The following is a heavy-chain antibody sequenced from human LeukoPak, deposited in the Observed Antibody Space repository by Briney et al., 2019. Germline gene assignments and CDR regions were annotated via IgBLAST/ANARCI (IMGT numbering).Heavy chain of an antibody. CDR1: GFTFSSYG. Sequence: QSGGSLRLSCAASGFTFSSYGMHWVRQAPGKGLEWVAFIRYDGSNKYYADSVKGRFTISRDNSKNTPYLQMNSLRAEDTAVYYCAKGRDIGVALDDYWGQGTLVTVSS. V-gene: IGHV3-30*02. J-gene: IGHJ4*02. CDR2: IRYDGSNK. CDR3: AKGRDIGVALDDY. D-gene: IGHD3-3*01.